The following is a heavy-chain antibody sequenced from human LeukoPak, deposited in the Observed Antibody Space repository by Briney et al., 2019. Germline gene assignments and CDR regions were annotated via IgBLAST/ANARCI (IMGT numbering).Heavy chain of an antibody. V-gene: IGHV4-28*03. D-gene: IGHD3-3*01. Sequence: SETLSLTCAVSGYSISSSNWWGWIRQPPGKGLEWIGYIYYSGSTNYSPSLKSRVTISLDTSKNQFSLKLSSATAADTAVYYCAREVSWSGYFQHWGQGSLVTVSS. J-gene: IGHJ1*01. CDR1: GYSISSSNW. CDR2: IYYSGST. CDR3: AREVSWSGYFQH.